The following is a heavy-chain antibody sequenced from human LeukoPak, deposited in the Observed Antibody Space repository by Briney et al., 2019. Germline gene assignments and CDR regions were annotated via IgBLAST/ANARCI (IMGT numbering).Heavy chain of an antibody. V-gene: IGHV4-4*07. J-gene: IGHJ2*01. CDR1: GGSISSYY. Sequence: IPSETLSLTCTVSGGSISSYYWSWIRQPAGKGLEWIGRIYTSGNTNYNPPLKSRVTMSVDTSKNQFSLKLSSVTAADTAVYYCAREEFHYDSSGYYERWYFDLWGRGTLVTVSS. D-gene: IGHD3-22*01. CDR3: AREEFHYDSSGYYERWYFDL. CDR2: IYTSGNT.